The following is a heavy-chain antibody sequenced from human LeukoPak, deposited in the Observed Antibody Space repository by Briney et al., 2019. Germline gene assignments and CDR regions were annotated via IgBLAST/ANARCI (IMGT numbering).Heavy chain of an antibody. J-gene: IGHJ3*02. D-gene: IGHD6-19*01. V-gene: IGHV3-48*01. CDR2: ISSSSSTI. CDR3: ARDYSSGWYEAFDI. Sequence: GGSLRLSCAASGFTFSSYSMNWVRQAPGKGLEWVSYISSSSSTIYYADSVKGRFTISRDNAKNSLYLQMNSLRAEDTAVYYCARDYSSGWYEAFDIWGQGTMVTVSS. CDR1: GFTFSSYS.